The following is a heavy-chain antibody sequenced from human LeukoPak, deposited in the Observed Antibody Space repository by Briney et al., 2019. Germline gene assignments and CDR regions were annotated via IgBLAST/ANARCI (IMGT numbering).Heavy chain of an antibody. J-gene: IGHJ4*02. D-gene: IGHD3-10*01. CDR1: GFTFSSYE. V-gene: IGHV3-48*03. CDR2: IGRRDNTI. Sequence: GGSLRLSCAASGFTFSSYEMNWVRQAPGKGLEWVSYIGRRDNTIYYADSVKGRFTISRDNAKNSLYLQMNSLRVEDTAVYYCARAEGSGSSFDYWGQGTLVTVSS. CDR3: ARAEGSGSSFDY.